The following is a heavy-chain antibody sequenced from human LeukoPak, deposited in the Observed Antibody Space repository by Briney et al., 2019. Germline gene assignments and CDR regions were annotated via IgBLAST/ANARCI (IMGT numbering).Heavy chain of an antibody. J-gene: IGHJ4*02. CDR3: ARGRYDSSGSYSLFDY. D-gene: IGHD3-22*01. Sequence: GGCLRLSCAPSGFTFSSYSMNWVRQAPGKGREWVSCITRSSIYAYYADSVKGRFTISRDNAKNSLYLHMNSLRAEDTAVYYCARGRYDSSGSYSLFDYWGQGTLVTVSS. V-gene: IGHV3-21*01. CDR1: GFTFSSYS. CDR2: ITRSSIYA.